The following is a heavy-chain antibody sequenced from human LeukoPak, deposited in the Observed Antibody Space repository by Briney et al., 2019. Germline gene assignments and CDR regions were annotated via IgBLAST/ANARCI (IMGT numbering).Heavy chain of an antibody. CDR2: IYYSGST. CDR3: AGEQLVLHYFDY. D-gene: IGHD6-13*01. Sequence: PSETLSLTCTVSGGSISSYYWSWIRQPPGKGLEWIGYIYYSGSTNYNPSLKSRVTISVDTSKNQFSLKLSSVTAADTAVYYCAGEQLVLHYFDYWGQGTLVTVSS. V-gene: IGHV4-59*01. CDR1: GGSISSYY. J-gene: IGHJ4*02.